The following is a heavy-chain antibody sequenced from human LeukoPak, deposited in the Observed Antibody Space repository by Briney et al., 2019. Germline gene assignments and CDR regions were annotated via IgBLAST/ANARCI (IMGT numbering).Heavy chain of an antibody. D-gene: IGHD3-22*01. CDR3: ARDDSSGCIDY. Sequence: SVKVSCKASGGTFTSYAISWVRQAPGQGLEWMGGIIPIFGTANYAQKLQGRVTMTTDTSTSTAYMELRSLRSDDTAVYYCARDDSSGCIDYWGQGTLVTVSS. CDR2: IIPIFGTA. CDR1: GGTFTSYA. V-gene: IGHV1-69*05. J-gene: IGHJ4*02.